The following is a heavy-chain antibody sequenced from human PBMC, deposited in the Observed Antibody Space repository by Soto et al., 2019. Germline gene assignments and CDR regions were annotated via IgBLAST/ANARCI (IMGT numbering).Heavy chain of an antibody. CDR3: ARALILTGYYIHDAFDI. V-gene: IGHV4-59*01. CDR2: IYYSGST. D-gene: IGHD3-9*01. Sequence: ETLSLTCTVSGGSISSYYWTWIRQPPGKGLEWIGYIYYSGSTNYNPSLKSRVTISVDTSKDQFSLKLSSVTAADTAVYYCARALILTGYYIHDAFDIWGQGTMVTV. J-gene: IGHJ3*02. CDR1: GGSISSYY.